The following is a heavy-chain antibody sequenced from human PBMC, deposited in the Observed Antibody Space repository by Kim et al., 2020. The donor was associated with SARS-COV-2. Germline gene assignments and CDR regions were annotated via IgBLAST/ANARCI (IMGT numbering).Heavy chain of an antibody. CDR2: TNTNTGNR. D-gene: IGHD1-1*01. CDR3: VRVLLGTGGPDL. Sequence: ASVKVSCKASGYTFMSYDINWVRQATGQGLEWMGWTNTNTGNRGYAQKFQDRVSMTRDASINTAYMELSGLTSDDTAVYYCVRVLLGTGGPDLWGQGTLVTVSS. CDR1: GYTFMSYD. V-gene: IGHV1-8*01. J-gene: IGHJ5*02.